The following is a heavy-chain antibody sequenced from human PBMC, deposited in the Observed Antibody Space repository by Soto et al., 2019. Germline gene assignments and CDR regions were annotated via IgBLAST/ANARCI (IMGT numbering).Heavy chain of an antibody. V-gene: IGHV1-69*06. CDR1: GGTFSSYA. CDR3: ARIDCSGGSCYDAFDI. CDR2: IIPIFGTA. Sequence: GASVKVSCKASGGTFSSYAISWVRQAPGQGLEWMGRIIPIFGTANYAQKFQGRVTITADKSTSTAYMELRSLRSDDTAVYYCARIDCSGGSCYDAFDIWGQGTMVTVSS. D-gene: IGHD2-15*01. J-gene: IGHJ3*02.